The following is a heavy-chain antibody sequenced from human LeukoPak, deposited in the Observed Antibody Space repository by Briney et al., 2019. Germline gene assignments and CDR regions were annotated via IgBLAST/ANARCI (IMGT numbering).Heavy chain of an antibody. CDR2: ISGSGGST. D-gene: IGHD2-2*01. J-gene: IGHJ3*02. CDR1: GFTVSSNY. CDR3: ASGLGVPAAFREAFDN. Sequence: GGSLRLSCAASGFTVSSNYMSWVRQAPGKGLEWVSAISGSGGSTYYADSVKGRFTISRDNSKNTLYLQMNSLRAEDTAVYYCASGLGVPAAFREAFDNWGQGTMVTVSS. V-gene: IGHV3-23*01.